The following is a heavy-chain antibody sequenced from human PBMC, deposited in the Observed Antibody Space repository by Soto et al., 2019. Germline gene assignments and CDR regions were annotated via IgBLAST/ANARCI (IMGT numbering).Heavy chain of an antibody. D-gene: IGHD2-2*01. Sequence: GESLKISCKGSGYSFTNYWIGWVRQMPGKGLEWMGLIYPGDSDTRYSPSFEGQVTISADKSISTAYPQWSGLKASDTAMYYCARRKASSTTSLSFRAGFDYWGQGTLVTVSS. CDR3: ARRKASSTTSLSFRAGFDY. J-gene: IGHJ4*02. V-gene: IGHV5-51*01. CDR2: IYPGDSDT. CDR1: GYSFTNYW.